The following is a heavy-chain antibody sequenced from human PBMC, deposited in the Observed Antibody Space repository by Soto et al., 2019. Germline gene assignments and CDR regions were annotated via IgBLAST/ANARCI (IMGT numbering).Heavy chain of an antibody. CDR2: ISSSSST. Sequence: GGSLRQSFVDAEFVFSGDSRNFVRQAPGKGLEWVSYISSSSSTYYADSVKGRFTISRDNSKNTLYLQMNSLRAEDTAVYYCARDLADSSSAYYYYYGMDVWGQGTTVTVSS. V-gene: IGHV3-48*01. CDR3: ARDLADSSSAYYYYYGMDV. J-gene: IGHJ6*02. CDR1: EFVFSGDS. D-gene: IGHD6-6*01.